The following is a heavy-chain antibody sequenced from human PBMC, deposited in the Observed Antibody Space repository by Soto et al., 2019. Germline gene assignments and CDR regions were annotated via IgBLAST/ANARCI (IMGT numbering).Heavy chain of an antibody. CDR1: GYTFTSNG. CDR2: ISAYNGNT. D-gene: IGHD2-15*01. Sequence: GASVKVSCKASGYTFTSNGISWVRQASGQGLEWMGWISAYNGNTNYAQKLQGRVTMTTDTSTSTAYMELRSLRSDDTAVYYCARDRDCSGGRGYRQVDFDIRGHKTMVTVSS. V-gene: IGHV1-18*04. CDR3: ARDRDCSGGRGYRQVDFDI. J-gene: IGHJ3*02.